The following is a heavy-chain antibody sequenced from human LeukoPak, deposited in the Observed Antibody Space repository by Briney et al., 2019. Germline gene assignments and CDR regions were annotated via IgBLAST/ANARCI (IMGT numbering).Heavy chain of an antibody. D-gene: IGHD6-19*01. CDR3: AKGGNSSGWWFDY. CDR2: ISYDGSNK. Sequence: GGSLRLSCAASGFTFFNYGMHWVRQAPGKGLEWVAVISYDGSNKYYADSVKGRFTISRDNPKNTLYLQMNSLRAEDTAVYYCAKGGNSSGWWFDYWGQGTLVTVSS. J-gene: IGHJ4*02. CDR1: GFTFFNYG. V-gene: IGHV3-30*18.